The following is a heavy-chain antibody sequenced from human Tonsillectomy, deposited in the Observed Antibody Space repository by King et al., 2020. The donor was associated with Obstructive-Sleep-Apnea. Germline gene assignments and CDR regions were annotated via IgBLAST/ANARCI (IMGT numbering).Heavy chain of an antibody. CDR3: ATLGGSPAY. V-gene: IGHV1-46*01. Sequence: VQLVEAGAEVKKPGASVKVSCKASGYSFTNYYIHWVRQAPGQGLEWMGIVNPSGGNTIYAQKFQGILTMTRDTSTSPVSMDLSSLRSEDTALYYCATLGGSPAYWGQGTLVTVSS. D-gene: IGHD2-15*01. CDR2: VNPSGGNT. CDR1: GYSFTNYY. J-gene: IGHJ4*02.